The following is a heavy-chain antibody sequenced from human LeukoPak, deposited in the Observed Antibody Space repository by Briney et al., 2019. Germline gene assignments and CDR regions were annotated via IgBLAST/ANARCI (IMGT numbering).Heavy chain of an antibody. V-gene: IGHV3-21*01. Sequence: GGSLRLSCAASGFTFSSYSMNWLRQAPGQGLEWVSSISSSSSYIYYADSVKRRFTISRDNAKNSLYLQMNTLRAEAPGVYYCARGQRVTPGSPVDYSGQGTLVTVSS. CDR2: ISSSSSYI. D-gene: IGHD2-21*02. CDR1: GFTFSSYS. CDR3: ARGQRVTPGSPVDY. J-gene: IGHJ4*02.